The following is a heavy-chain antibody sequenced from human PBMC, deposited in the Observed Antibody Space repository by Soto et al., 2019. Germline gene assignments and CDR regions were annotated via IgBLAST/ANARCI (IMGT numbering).Heavy chain of an antibody. Sequence: GGSLRLSCAASGFTFSSYWMSWVRQAPGKGLEWVANIKQDGSEKYYVDSVKGRFTISRDNAKNSLYLQMNSLRAEDTAVYYCAREGGGWRLGVSAFDIWGQGTMVTVSS. CDR2: IKQDGSEK. V-gene: IGHV3-7*01. D-gene: IGHD6-19*01. CDR1: GFTFSSYW. J-gene: IGHJ3*02. CDR3: AREGGGWRLGVSAFDI.